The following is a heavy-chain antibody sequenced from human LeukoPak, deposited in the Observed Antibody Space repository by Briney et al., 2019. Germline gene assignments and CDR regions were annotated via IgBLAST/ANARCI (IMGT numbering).Heavy chain of an antibody. J-gene: IGHJ4*02. CDR3: ARSPVLFMLSEYFDY. CDR1: GGSISSGGYY. CDR2: IYYSGST. V-gene: IGHV4-31*03. Sequence: SQTLSLTCTVSGGSISSGGYYWSWIRPHPGKGLEWFGYIYYSGSTYYNPSLKSRVTISVDTSKNQFSLKLSSVTAADTAVYYCARSPVLFMLSEYFDYWGQGTLVTVSS. D-gene: IGHD3-16*01.